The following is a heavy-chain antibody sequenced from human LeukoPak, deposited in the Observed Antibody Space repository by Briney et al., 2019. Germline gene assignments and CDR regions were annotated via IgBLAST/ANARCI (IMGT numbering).Heavy chain of an antibody. J-gene: IGHJ4*02. D-gene: IGHD6-19*01. Sequence: GGSLRLSCAASGFTFSSYAISWVRQAPGKGLEWVSAISKSGDSTYYADSVKGRFTISRDNSKNTIYLQMNSLRVEDTAVYYCAKLSGWAGWFFDYWGQGTVVTVSS. CDR2: ISKSGDST. CDR3: AKLSGWAGWFFDY. CDR1: GFTFSSYA. V-gene: IGHV3-23*01.